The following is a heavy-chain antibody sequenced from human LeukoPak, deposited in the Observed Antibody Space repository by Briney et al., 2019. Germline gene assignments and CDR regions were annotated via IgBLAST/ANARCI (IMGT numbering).Heavy chain of an antibody. J-gene: IGHJ4*02. CDR1: GFTFSSYS. D-gene: IGHD3-22*01. CDR2: ISGSGGST. CDR3: ARGGALVVVTRYYFDY. V-gene: IGHV3-23*01. Sequence: GGSLRLSCAASGFTFSSYSMNWVRQAPGKGLEWVSGISGSGGSTYYADSVKGRFTISRDNSKNTLYVQMNSLRAEDTAVYYCARGGALVVVTRYYFDYWGQGTLVTVSS.